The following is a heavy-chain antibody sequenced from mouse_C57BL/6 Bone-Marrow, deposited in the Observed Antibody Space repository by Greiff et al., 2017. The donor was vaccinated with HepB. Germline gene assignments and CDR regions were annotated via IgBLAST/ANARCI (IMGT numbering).Heavy chain of an antibody. Sequence: QVQLQQPGAELVKPGASVKLSCKASGYTFTSYWMHWVKQRPGQGLEWIGMIHPNSGSTNYNEKFKSKATLTVDKSSSTAYMQLSSLTSEDSAVYYCARENWDVGFAYWGQGTLVTVSA. J-gene: IGHJ3*01. D-gene: IGHD4-1*01. CDR3: ARENWDVGFAY. V-gene: IGHV1-64*01. CDR2: IHPNSGST. CDR1: GYTFTSYW.